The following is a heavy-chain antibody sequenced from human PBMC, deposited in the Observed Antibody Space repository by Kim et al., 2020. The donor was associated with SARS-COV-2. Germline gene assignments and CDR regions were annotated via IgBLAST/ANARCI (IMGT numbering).Heavy chain of an antibody. D-gene: IGHD6-19*01. CDR3: ARALAVAGTGGYY. Sequence: YADSVKGRCTISRDNAKNTVYLQMNSLRAEDTAVYYCARALAVAGTGGYYWGQGTLVTVSS. V-gene: IGHV3-74*01. J-gene: IGHJ4*02.